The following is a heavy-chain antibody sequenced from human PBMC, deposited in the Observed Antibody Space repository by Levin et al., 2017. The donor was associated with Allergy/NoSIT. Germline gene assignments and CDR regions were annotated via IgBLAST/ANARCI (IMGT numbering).Heavy chain of an antibody. CDR2: IYSGGST. D-gene: IGHD2-21*01. V-gene: IGHV3-53*01. Sequence: ASVKVSCAASGFTVSSNYMSWVRQAPGKGLEWVSVIYSGGSTYYADSVKGRFTISRDNSKNTLYLQMNSLRAEDTAVYYCARDRGDSGFFDYWGQGTLVTVSS. CDR3: ARDRGDSGFFDY. J-gene: IGHJ4*02. CDR1: GFTVSSNY.